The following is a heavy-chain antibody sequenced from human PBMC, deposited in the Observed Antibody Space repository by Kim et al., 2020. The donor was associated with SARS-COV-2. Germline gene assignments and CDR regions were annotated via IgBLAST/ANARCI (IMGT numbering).Heavy chain of an antibody. D-gene: IGHD3-22*01. V-gene: IGHV3-23*01. CDR2: ISGSGGTT. CDR3: AAQSQWLSAFDF. J-gene: IGHJ4*02. CDR1: GFTFSSYA. Sequence: GGSLRLSCAASGFTFSSYAMSWVRQTPVNGLEWVSGISGSGGTTYYADSVKGRFSISRDNSKNTLYLQINSLRAEDSAIYYCAAQSQWLSAFDFWGQGTLVTVSS.